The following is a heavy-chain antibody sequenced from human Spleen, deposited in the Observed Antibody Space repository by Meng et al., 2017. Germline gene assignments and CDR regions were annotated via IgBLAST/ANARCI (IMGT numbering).Heavy chain of an antibody. CDR1: GYNFTSYA. V-gene: IGHV1-3*01. D-gene: IGHD3-10*01. J-gene: IGHJ4*02. CDR3: ARGVSYYSSSLSY. Sequence: QVQLLQSGAEVKKTGASVKVSCKVSGYNFTSYAMHWVRQAPGQRLEWMGWINAGNGNTKYSQKFQGRVTITRDTSASTAYMELSSLRSEDTAVYYCARGVSYYSSSLSYWCQGTLVTVSS. CDR2: INAGNGNT.